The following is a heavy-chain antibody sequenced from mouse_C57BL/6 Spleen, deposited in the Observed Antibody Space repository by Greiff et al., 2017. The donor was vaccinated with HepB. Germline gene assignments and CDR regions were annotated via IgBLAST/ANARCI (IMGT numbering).Heavy chain of an antibody. D-gene: IGHD1-1*02. V-gene: IGHV5-4*01. Sequence: EVKLVESGGGLVKPGGSLKLSCAASGFTFSSYALSWVRQTPEKRLEWVATISDGGSYTYYPDNVKGRFTISRDNAKNNLYLQMSHLKSEDTAMYYCARELVYFDYWGQGTTLTVSS. J-gene: IGHJ2*01. CDR1: GFTFSSYA. CDR3: ARELVYFDY. CDR2: ISDGGSYT.